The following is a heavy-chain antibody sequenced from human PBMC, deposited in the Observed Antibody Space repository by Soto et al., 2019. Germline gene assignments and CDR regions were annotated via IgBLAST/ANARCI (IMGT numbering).Heavy chain of an antibody. CDR3: ARDWISSGWYTGAFDI. CDR1: GGTFSSYT. V-gene: IGHV1-69*04. CDR2: IIPILGIA. Sequence: SVKVSCKASGGTFSSYTISWVRQAPGQGLEWMGRIIPILGIANYAQKFQGRVTITADKSTSTAYMELSSLRSEDTAVYYCARDWISSGWYTGAFDIWGQGTMVTVSS. J-gene: IGHJ3*02. D-gene: IGHD6-19*01.